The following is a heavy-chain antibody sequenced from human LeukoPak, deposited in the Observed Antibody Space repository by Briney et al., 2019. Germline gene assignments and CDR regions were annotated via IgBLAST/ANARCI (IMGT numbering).Heavy chain of an antibody. D-gene: IGHD6-13*01. CDR3: ATHSSSSVHFDY. V-gene: IGHV5-51*01. CDR2: IYPGDSDT. Sequence: GGSLQISWKGSGSRFTSYWIGWVRPVPGKGLEWMGIIYPGDSDTRYSPSFQGQVTISADKSISTAYLQWISLKASDTAMYYCATHSSSSVHFDYWGQGTLVTVSS. CDR1: GSRFTSYW. J-gene: IGHJ4*02.